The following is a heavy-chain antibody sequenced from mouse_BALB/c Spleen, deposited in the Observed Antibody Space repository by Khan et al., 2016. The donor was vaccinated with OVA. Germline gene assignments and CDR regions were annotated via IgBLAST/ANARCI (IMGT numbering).Heavy chain of an antibody. CDR2: INTETGEP. Sequence: QIQLVQSGPELKKPGATVKISCKASGYTFTDYSMHWVKQAPGKGLKWMGWINTETGEPTYADDFKGRFAFSLETSASTAYLQINNLKNEDTATYFCASGLKYGNFDYWGQGTTLTVSS. J-gene: IGHJ2*01. CDR1: GYTFTDYS. CDR3: ASGLKYGNFDY. D-gene: IGHD2-10*02. V-gene: IGHV9-2-1*01.